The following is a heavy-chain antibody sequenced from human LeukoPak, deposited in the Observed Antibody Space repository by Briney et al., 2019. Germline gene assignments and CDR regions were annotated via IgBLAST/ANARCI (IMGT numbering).Heavy chain of an antibody. CDR1: GGSISSSSYY. J-gene: IGHJ4*02. V-gene: IGHV4-39*01. D-gene: IGHD5-12*01. CDR2: IYYSGST. CDR3: GRRGGYIKIAFDY. Sequence: SETLSLTCTVSGGSISSSSYYWGWIRQPPGKGLEWIGSIYYSGSTYYNPSLKSRVTISVDTSKNQFSLKLSSVTAADTAVYYCGRRGGYIKIAFDYWGQGTLVTVSS.